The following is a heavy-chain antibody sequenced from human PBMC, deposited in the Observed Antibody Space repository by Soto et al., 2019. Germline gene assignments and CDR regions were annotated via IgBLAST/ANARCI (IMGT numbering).Heavy chain of an antibody. D-gene: IGHD6-19*01. CDR3: ARDSRYTSGWYEGYYYGLDV. J-gene: IGHJ6*02. V-gene: IGHV1-18*04. Sequence: ASVKVSCKTSGYTFTTYVINWVRQAPRQGLEWMGWISTYYGNTNYAQNFQGRVTMTTDTSTYTAYMEMRSLRSDDTALYFCARDSRYTSGWYEGYYYGLDVWGQGATVTVSS. CDR2: ISTYYGNT. CDR1: GYTFTTYV.